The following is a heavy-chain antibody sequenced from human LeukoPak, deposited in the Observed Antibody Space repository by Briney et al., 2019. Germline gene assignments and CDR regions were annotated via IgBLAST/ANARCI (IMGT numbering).Heavy chain of an antibody. CDR3: ARRGYGSGSYYNWFDP. V-gene: IGHV4-4*02. CDR2: IYHSGST. Sequence: SGTLSLTCAVSGGSISSNNWWSWVRQPPGKGLEWIGEIYHSGSTNYNPSLKSRVTISVDKSKNQFSLKLSSVTAADTAVYYCARRGYGSGSYYNWFDPWGQGTLVTVSS. J-gene: IGHJ5*02. D-gene: IGHD3-10*01. CDR1: GGSISSNNW.